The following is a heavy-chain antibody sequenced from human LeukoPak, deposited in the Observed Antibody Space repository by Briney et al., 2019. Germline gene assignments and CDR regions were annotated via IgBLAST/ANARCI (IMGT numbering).Heavy chain of an antibody. V-gene: IGHV4-34*01. CDR2: INHSGST. CDR3: ARARSYYDSSGYYYWFDH. J-gene: IGHJ5*02. D-gene: IGHD3-22*01. Sequence: SETLSLTCAVYGGSFSGYYWSWIPQPPGKGLEWIGEINHSGSTNYNPSLKSRVTISVDTSKNQFSLKLSSVTAADTAVYYCARARSYYDSSGYYYWFDHWGQGTLVTVSS. CDR1: GGSFSGYY.